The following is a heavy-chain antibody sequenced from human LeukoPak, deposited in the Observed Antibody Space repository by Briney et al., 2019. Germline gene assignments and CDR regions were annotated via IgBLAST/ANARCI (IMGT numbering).Heavy chain of an antibody. Sequence: GASVKVSCKASGYTFTSYDINWVRQATGQGLEWMGWMNPNSGNTGYAQKFQGRVTMTRNTSIGTAYMELSSLRSEDTAVYYCARERRGPHYDFWSGQRRIYYYGMDVWGQGTTVTVSS. CDR1: GYTFTSYD. J-gene: IGHJ6*02. D-gene: IGHD3-3*01. V-gene: IGHV1-8*01. CDR2: MNPNSGNT. CDR3: ARERRGPHYDFWSGQRRIYYYGMDV.